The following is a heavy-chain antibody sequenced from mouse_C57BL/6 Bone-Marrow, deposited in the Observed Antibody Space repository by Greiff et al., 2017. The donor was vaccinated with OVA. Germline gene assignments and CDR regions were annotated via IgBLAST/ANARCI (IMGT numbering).Heavy chain of an antibody. CDR1: GFTFSNYW. CDR2: IRLKSDNYAT. CDR3: TAYYSNYVDY. D-gene: IGHD2-5*01. Sequence: EVKLMESGGGLVQPGGSMKLSCVASGFTFSNYWMNWVRQSPEKGLEWVAQIRLKSDNYATHYAESVKWRFTISRDDSKSSVYLQMNNLRAEDTGIYYCTAYYSNYVDYGGQGTTLTVSS. J-gene: IGHJ2*01. V-gene: IGHV6-3*01.